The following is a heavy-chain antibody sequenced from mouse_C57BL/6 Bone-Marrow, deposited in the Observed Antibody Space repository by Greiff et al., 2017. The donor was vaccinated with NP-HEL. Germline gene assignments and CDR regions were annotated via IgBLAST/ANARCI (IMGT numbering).Heavy chain of an antibody. D-gene: IGHD1-1*01. CDR3: AKQKGSSYRWYFDV. CDR2: INPNNGGT. V-gene: IGHV1-18*01. Sequence: VQLQQSGPELVKPGASVKIPCKASGYTFTDYNMDWVKQSHGKSLEWIGDINPNNGGTIYNQKFKGKATLTVDKSSSTAYMELRSLTSEDTAVYYCAKQKGSSYRWYFDVWGTGTTVTVSS. CDR1: GYTFTDYN. J-gene: IGHJ1*03.